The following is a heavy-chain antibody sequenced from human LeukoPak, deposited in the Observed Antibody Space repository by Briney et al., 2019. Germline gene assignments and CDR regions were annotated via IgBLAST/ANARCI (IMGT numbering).Heavy chain of an antibody. V-gene: IGHV3-23*01. CDR2: ISGSGGST. J-gene: IGHJ4*02. D-gene: IGHD2-2*01. CDR1: GFTFSSYA. CDR3: AKEGGIVVVPAAFPDY. Sequence: PGGSLRLSCAASGFTFSSYAMGWVRQAPGKGLEWVSAISGSGGSTYYADSVKGRFTISRDNSKNTLYLQMNSLRAEDTAVYYCAKEGGIVVVPAAFPDYWGQGTLVTVSS.